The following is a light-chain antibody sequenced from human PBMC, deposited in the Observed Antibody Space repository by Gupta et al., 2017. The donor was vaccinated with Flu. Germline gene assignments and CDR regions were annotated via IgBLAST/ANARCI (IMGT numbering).Light chain of an antibody. Sequence: LGQSPATLSVSPGETVTLSCRAAETINNNFFVWYQQQVGQAPRVLIYGTSRRAPGIPDRFSGRGSGTDFTLTIDRVEPDDCGWYFCHQDNTSPYTFGQGTKLEIK. CDR1: ETINNNF. CDR3: HQDNTSPYT. V-gene: IGKV3-20*01. CDR2: GTS. J-gene: IGKJ2*01.